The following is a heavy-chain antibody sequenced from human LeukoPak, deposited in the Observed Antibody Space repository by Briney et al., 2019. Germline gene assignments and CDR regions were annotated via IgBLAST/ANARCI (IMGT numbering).Heavy chain of an antibody. Sequence: PGGSLRLSCVASGLTFSDYSVTWVRQAPGKGLFWVSGISAGGGSTYYADSVKGRFTISRDNSRNTLYLQMNSLRAEDTAVYYCAKDAAGPEYWGQGTLVTVSS. J-gene: IGHJ4*02. D-gene: IGHD6-13*01. CDR2: ISAGGGST. CDR1: GLTFSDYS. CDR3: AKDAAGPEY. V-gene: IGHV3-23*01.